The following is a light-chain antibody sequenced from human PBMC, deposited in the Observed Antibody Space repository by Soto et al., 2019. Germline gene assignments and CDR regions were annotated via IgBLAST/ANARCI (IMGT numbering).Light chain of an antibody. Sequence: DLVMTQSPDSLTVSLGERATINCRSSQSVLYSSNNKNYLAWYQHKPGQPPKLLIYWASTRDSGVPDRFSGSGSGTDFTLTISSLQAEDVAVYSCQQYYRTPITFGGGTNVDI. CDR1: QSVLYSSNNKNY. J-gene: IGKJ4*01. CDR3: QQYYRTPIT. CDR2: WAS. V-gene: IGKV4-1*01.